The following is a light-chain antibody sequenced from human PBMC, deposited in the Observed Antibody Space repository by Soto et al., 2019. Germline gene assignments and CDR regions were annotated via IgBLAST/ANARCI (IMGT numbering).Light chain of an antibody. Sequence: EIVLTQSPGTLSLSPGERATLSCRASQSVSSNYVAWYQQKPGQTPKVLIYRASSRATGIPDRFSGSGSGTDFTLTISSLEPEDFAVYYCQQRSNWPRTFGQGTKVDIK. CDR3: QQRSNWPRT. CDR1: QSVSSNY. V-gene: IGKV3D-20*02. J-gene: IGKJ1*01. CDR2: RAS.